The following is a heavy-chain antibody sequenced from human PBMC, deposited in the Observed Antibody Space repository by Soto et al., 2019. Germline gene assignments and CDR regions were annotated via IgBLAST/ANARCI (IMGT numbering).Heavy chain of an antibody. CDR3: ASSGIVGREVNTWFDP. Sequence: SETLSLACTVSAGSITTSYWSWIRQPLGKALEWIGYISYRGSTNYNPSLKSRLTISIDTSKSQISLKLTSMTTADTAVYYCASSGIVGREVNTWFDPWGQGTLVTVSS. CDR2: ISYRGST. D-gene: IGHD3-22*01. J-gene: IGHJ5*02. V-gene: IGHV4-59*01. CDR1: AGSITTSY.